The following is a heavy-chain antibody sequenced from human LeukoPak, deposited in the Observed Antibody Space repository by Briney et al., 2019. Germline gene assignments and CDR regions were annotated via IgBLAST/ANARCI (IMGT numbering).Heavy chain of an antibody. CDR1: GFTFSSYG. Sequence: GGSLRLSCAASGFTFSSYGMHWVRQAPGKGLEWVAFIRYDGSNKYYADSVRGRFTISRDNSKNTLYLQMNSLRAEDTAVYYCAKAHSWHYYYMDVWGKGTTVTVSS. CDR2: IRYDGSNK. V-gene: IGHV3-30*02. CDR3: AKAHSWHYYYMDV. J-gene: IGHJ6*03. D-gene: IGHD4-11*01.